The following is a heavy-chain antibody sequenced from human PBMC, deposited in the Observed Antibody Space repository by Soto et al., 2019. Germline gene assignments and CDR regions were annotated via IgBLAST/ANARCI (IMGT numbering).Heavy chain of an antibody. CDR3: VRVMGSYPTHYYYGMDV. Sequence: PGGSLRLSCAASGFTFSSYAMHWVRQAPGKGLEWVAVISYDGSNKYYADSVKGRFTISRDNSKNTLYLQMNSLRAEDTAVYYCVRVMGSYPTHYYYGMDVWGQGTTVTVSS. V-gene: IGHV3-30-3*01. CDR1: GFTFSSYA. J-gene: IGHJ6*02. CDR2: ISYDGSNK. D-gene: IGHD1-26*01.